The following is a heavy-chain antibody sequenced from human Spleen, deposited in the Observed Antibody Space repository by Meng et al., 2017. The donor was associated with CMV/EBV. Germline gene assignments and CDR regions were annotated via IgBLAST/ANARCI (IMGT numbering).Heavy chain of an antibody. J-gene: IGHJ4*02. D-gene: IGHD4-17*01. Sequence: SLKISCAASGFTFEAYAMHWVRQPPGKGLEWVSGISWDRRTIDYADSVKGRFTISRDNAKNSLYLQMNSLRPEDTALYYCAKLNDGDYDAYWGQGTLVTVSS. CDR2: ISWDRRTI. CDR1: GFTFEAYA. V-gene: IGHV3-9*01. CDR3: AKLNDGDYDAY.